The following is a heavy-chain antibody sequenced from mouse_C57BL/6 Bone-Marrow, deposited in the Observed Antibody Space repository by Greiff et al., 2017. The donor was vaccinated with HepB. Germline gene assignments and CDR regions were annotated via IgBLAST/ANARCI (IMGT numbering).Heavy chain of an antibody. CDR2: IYPSDSET. CDR3: ARSGTGAMDY. V-gene: IGHV1-61*01. Sequence: VQLQQPGAELVRPGSSVKLSCKASGYTFTSYWMDWVKQRPGQGLEWIGNIYPSDSETHYNQKFKDKATLTVDKSSSTAYMQLSSLTSEDSAVYYWARSGTGAMDYWGQGTSVTVSS. D-gene: IGHD3-1*01. J-gene: IGHJ4*01. CDR1: GYTFTSYW.